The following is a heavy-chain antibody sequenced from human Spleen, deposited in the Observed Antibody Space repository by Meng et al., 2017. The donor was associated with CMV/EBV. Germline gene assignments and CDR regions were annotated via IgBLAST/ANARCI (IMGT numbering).Heavy chain of an antibody. V-gene: IGHV3-30-3*01. CDR2: ISYDGSNK. CDR3: ARGGVWY. CDR1: GFTFSNYA. J-gene: IGHJ4*02. D-gene: IGHD3-16*01. Sequence: GGSLRLSCAASGFTFSNYAMHWVRQAPGKGLEWVAVISYDGSNKYYADSVKGRFTISRDNSKNTLYLQMNSLRAEDTAVYYCARGGVWYWGQGTLVTVSS.